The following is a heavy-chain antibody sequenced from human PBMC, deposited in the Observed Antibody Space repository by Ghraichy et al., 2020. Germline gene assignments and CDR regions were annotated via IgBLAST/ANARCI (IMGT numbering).Heavy chain of an antibody. CDR1: GGSISSSSYY. Sequence: SETLSLTCTVSGGSISSSSYYWGWIRQPPGKGLEWIGNIYYSGSNYYNPSLKSRVTISVDTSKKQFSLKLSSVTAADTAVYYCARHFTPEYSTSFDWFDPWGQGTLVTVSS. D-gene: IGHD6-6*01. CDR2: IYYSGSN. V-gene: IGHV4-39*01. J-gene: IGHJ5*02. CDR3: ARHFTPEYSTSFDWFDP.